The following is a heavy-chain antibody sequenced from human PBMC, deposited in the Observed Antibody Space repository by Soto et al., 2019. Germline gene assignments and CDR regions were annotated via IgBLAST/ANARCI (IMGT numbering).Heavy chain of an antibody. CDR3: AKPTGYSSGWNWYFDL. Sequence: EVQLLESGGGLVQPGGSLRLSCAASGFTFSSYAMSWVRQAPGKGLEWVSAISGSGGSTYYADSGKGRFTISRDNSKNTLYMQMNSLRAEDTAVYYCAKPTGYSSGWNWYFDLWGRGTLVTVSS. D-gene: IGHD6-19*01. CDR1: GFTFSSYA. J-gene: IGHJ2*01. CDR2: ISGSGGST. V-gene: IGHV3-23*01.